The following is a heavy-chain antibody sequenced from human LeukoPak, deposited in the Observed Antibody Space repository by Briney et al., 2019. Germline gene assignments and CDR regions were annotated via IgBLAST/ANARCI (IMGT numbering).Heavy chain of an antibody. CDR3: AQRRGVDTAMVFWSRNDYYYYMDV. D-gene: IGHD5-18*01. V-gene: IGHV4-39*07. Sequence: GSLRLSCAASGFSFSSYSMNWVRQAPGKGLEWIGSIYYSGSTYYNPSLESRVTISVDKSKNDFSLDLSSVTAAEPAVYYCAQRRGVDTAMVFWSRNDYYYYMDVWGKGTTVTVSS. CDR1: GFSFSSYS. CDR2: IYYSGST. J-gene: IGHJ6*03.